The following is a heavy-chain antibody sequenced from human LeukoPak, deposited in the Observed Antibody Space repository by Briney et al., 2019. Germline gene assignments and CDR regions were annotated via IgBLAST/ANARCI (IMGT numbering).Heavy chain of an antibody. CDR2: IYPGDSGT. CDR1: GYSFTSYW. V-gene: IGHV5-51*01. CDR3: ARQDSYGPLYYFDY. D-gene: IGHD5-18*01. Sequence: GESLKISCKGAGYSFTSYWIGWVRQMPGKGLEWMGIIYPGDSGTRYSPSFQGQVTILADKSISTAYLQRSSLKASDTAMYYCARQDSYGPLYYFDYWGQGTLVTVSS. J-gene: IGHJ4*02.